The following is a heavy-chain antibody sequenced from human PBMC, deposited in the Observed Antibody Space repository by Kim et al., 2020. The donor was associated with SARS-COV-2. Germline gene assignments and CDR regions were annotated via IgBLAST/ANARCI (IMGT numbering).Heavy chain of an antibody. J-gene: IGHJ1*01. CDR1: GFTFSSYA. CDR3: AKRDYSYSNGFAGLFQH. V-gene: IGHV3-23*01. Sequence: GGSLRLSCAASGFTFSSYAMSWVRQAPGKGLEWVSGITGTGGATYYADSAKGRFTISRDNSKNTLFLQMNSLRAEDTAVYYCAKRDYSYSNGFAGLFQHWGQGTRVTVSS. CDR2: ITGTGGAT. D-gene: IGHD4-4*01.